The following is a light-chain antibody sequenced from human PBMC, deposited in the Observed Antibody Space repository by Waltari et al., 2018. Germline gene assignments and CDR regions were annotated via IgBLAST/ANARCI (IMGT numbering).Light chain of an antibody. J-gene: IGLJ3*02. CDR2: EVS. CDR1: SSDVGGYNS. Sequence: QSALTQPASVSGSPGQSITTSCPGHSSDVGGYNSFSWYQQHPGKAPKLIFYEVSNRPSGISNRFSGSKSGSTASLTISGLQAEDEADYYCSSYTTTTWVFGGGTKLTVL. V-gene: IGLV2-14*01. CDR3: SSYTTTTWV.